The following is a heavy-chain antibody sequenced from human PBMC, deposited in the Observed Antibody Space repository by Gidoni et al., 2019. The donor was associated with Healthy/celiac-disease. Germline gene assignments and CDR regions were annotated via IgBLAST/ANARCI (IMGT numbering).Heavy chain of an antibody. J-gene: IGHJ4*02. D-gene: IGHD2-15*01. CDR1: GFPFSNYY. CDR3: ARVAGNTPDFDY. CDR2: SSSSSSYT. Sequence: QVQLVEYGGGLVKPGGSLRLSLAASGFPFSNYYMRWIRQAPGKGLEWVSYSSSSSSYTNYADSGKGRFTISRDNAKNSLYLQMNSLRAEDTAVYYCARVAGNTPDFDYWGQGTLVTVSS. V-gene: IGHV3-11*06.